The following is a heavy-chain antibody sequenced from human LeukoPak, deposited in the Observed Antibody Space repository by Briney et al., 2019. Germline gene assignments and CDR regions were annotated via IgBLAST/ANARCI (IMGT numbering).Heavy chain of an antibody. V-gene: IGHV4-39*07. J-gene: IGHJ3*02. CDR1: GASISGSGYY. CDR2: IYYSGST. CDR3: ARGRSYPDAFDI. D-gene: IGHD1-26*01. Sequence: PSETLSLTCAVSGASISGSGYYLGWIRQPPGKGLEWIGSIYYSGSTYYNPSLKSRVTISVDTSKNQFSLKLSSVTAADTAVYYCARGRSYPDAFDIWGQGTMVTVSS.